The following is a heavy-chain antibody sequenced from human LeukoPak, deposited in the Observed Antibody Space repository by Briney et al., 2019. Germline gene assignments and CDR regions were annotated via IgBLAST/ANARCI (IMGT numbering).Heavy chain of an antibody. CDR3: ASNLFYCSSTSCYFGP. J-gene: IGHJ5*02. CDR2: IIPIFGTA. CDR1: GGTFSSYA. V-gene: IGHV1-69*13. Sequence: SVKVSCKASGGTFSSYAISWVRQAPGQGLEWMGGIIPIFGTANYAQKFQGRVTITADESTSTAYMELSSLRSEDTAVYYCASNLFYCSSTSCYFGPWGQETLVTVSS. D-gene: IGHD2-2*01.